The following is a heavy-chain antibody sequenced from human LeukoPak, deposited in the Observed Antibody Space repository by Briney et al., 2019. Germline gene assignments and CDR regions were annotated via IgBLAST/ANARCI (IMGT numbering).Heavy chain of an antibody. V-gene: IGHV4-59*01. CDR2: IYYSGST. D-gene: IGHD6-19*01. CDR1: GGSISSYY. CDR3: ASGWYVRDFDY. Sequence: SETLSLTCTVSGGSISSYYWSWIRQPPGKGLEWIGYIYYSGSTNYNPSLRSRVTISVDTSKNQFSLKLSSVTAADTAVYYCASGWYVRDFDYWGQGTLVTVSS. J-gene: IGHJ4*02.